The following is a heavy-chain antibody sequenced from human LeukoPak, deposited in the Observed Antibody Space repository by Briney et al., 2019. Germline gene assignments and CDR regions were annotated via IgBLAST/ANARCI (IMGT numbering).Heavy chain of an antibody. CDR2: IKQDGSEK. Sequence: GGSLRLSCAASGFTFSSYWMSWVRQAPGKGLEWVANIKQDGSEKYYVDSVKGRFTISRDNAKNSLYLQMNSLRAEDTAVYYCAKGRYRDRGAFDIWGQGTMVTVSS. CDR1: GFTFSSYW. J-gene: IGHJ3*02. D-gene: IGHD1-14*01. V-gene: IGHV3-7*01. CDR3: AKGRYRDRGAFDI.